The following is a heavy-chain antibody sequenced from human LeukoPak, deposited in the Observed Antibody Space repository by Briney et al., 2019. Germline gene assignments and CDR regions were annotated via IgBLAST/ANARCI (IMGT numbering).Heavy chain of an antibody. CDR3: ARAKPKNMVRGLIMRRESRYYFDY. D-gene: IGHD3-10*01. CDR1: GFTFSSYG. CDR2: ISGSGGST. J-gene: IGHJ4*02. V-gene: IGHV3-23*01. Sequence: EAGGSLRLSCAASGFTFSSYGMSWVRQAPGKGLEWVSAISGSGGSTYYADSVKGRFTISRDNSKNTLYLQMNSLRAEDTAVYYCARAKPKNMVRGLIMRRESRYYFDYWGQGTLVTVSS.